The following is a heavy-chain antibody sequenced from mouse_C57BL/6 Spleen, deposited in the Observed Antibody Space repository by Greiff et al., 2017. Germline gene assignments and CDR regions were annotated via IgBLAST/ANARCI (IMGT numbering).Heavy chain of an antibody. V-gene: IGHV1-42*01. D-gene: IGHD2-1*01. J-gene: IGHJ2*02. Sequence: EVKLQESGPELVKPGASVKISCKASGYSFTGYYMNWVNQSPEKSLEWIGEINPSTGGTTYNQKFKAKATLTVDKSSSTAYMQLKSLTSEDSAVYCCARPDCNSYYFDDWGQGTSLTVSS. CDR1: GYSFTGYY. CDR2: INPSTGGT. CDR3: ARPDCNSYYFDD.